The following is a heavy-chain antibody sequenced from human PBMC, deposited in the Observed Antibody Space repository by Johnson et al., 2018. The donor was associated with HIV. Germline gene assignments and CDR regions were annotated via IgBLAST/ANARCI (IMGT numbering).Heavy chain of an antibody. J-gene: IGHJ3*02. CDR3: ARDGDDGDEADDTKGAFDI. D-gene: IGHD3-9*01. V-gene: IGHV3-30*04. Sequence: QVQLVESGGDLVQPGRSLRLSCAASGFTFSSYTIHWVHQAPGKGLEWVAVISYDGIKTYYVDSVKARFTISRDDARNTLYLQMNSLRVEDTALYYCARDGDDGDEADDTKGAFDIWGQGTMVTVSS. CDR2: ISYDGIKT. CDR1: GFTFSSYT.